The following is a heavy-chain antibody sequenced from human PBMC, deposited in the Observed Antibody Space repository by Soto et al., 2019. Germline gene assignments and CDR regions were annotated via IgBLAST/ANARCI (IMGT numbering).Heavy chain of an antibody. Sequence: QVQLVESGGGVVQPGRSLRLSCAASGFDFRSYGMHWVRQAPGKGLEWVAVISYDGSNQYYGDSVRGRFTISRDNFRNTVHLQMNSLRVEVAAVYFCAKDLTAVLGAVSWQDHWGQGTLVTVSS. V-gene: IGHV3-30*18. D-gene: IGHD3-3*02. J-gene: IGHJ4*02. CDR3: AKDLTAVLGAVSWQDH. CDR1: GFDFRSYG. CDR2: ISYDGSNQ.